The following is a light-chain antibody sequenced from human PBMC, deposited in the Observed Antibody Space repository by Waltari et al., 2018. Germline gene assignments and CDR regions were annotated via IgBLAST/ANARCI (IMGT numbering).Light chain of an antibody. CDR3: QQYDSSSRT. CDR1: QSISSSY. CDR2: GAS. J-gene: IGKJ1*01. V-gene: IGKV3-20*01. Sequence: EIVLTQSPGTLSLSPGERATLPCRTSQSISSSYLVWYQQRPGQAPRLLIYGASTRATGIPDRFSGSGSGTDFTLTISRLEPEDFAVYYCQQYDSSSRTFGQGTRVEVK.